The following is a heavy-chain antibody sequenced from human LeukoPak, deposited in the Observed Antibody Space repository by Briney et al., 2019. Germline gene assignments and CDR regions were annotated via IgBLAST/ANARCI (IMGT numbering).Heavy chain of an antibody. D-gene: IGHD6-13*01. J-gene: IGHJ4*02. Sequence: PSETLSLTCTVSGGSISSYYWSWIRQPPGKGLEWIGYFHYSGSTNYNPSLKSRVTISVDTSKNQFSLKLSSVTAADTAVYYCARGGIAAAGTWGQGTLVTVSS. V-gene: IGHV4-59*01. CDR1: GGSISSYY. CDR3: ARGGIAAAGT. CDR2: FHYSGST.